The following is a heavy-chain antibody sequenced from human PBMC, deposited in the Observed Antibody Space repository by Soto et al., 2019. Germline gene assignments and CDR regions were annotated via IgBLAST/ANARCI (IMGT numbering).Heavy chain of an antibody. CDR1: GGSFSGYY. D-gene: IGHD6-13*01. J-gene: IGHJ6*02. Sequence: ASETLSLTCAVYGGSFSGYYWSWIRQPPGKGLEWIGEINHSGSTNYNPSLKSRVTISVDTSKNQFSLKLSSVTAADTAVYYCARGLGGSSWYGRDYYYYGMDVWGQGTTVTVSS. CDR2: INHSGST. CDR3: ARGLGGSSWYGRDYYYYGMDV. V-gene: IGHV4-34*01.